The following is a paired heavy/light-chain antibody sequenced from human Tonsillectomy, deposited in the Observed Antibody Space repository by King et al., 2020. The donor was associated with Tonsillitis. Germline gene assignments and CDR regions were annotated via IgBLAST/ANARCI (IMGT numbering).Light chain of an antibody. Sequence: SYELTQPPSVSVSPGQTARITCSGDALPKQYASWYQQKPGQAPVLIIYKDSERPSGIPERISGSSSGTTVTLTISGVQAEDEANYYCQSADSRDSSPYVIFGGGTKLTVL. J-gene: IGLJ2*01. V-gene: IGLV3-25*02. CDR1: ALPKQY. CDR3: QSADSRDSSPYVI. CDR2: KDS.
Heavy chain of an antibody. CDR1: GYIFTSSY. Sequence: QVQLVQSGPEVKEPGASVKVSCKASGYIFTSSYMHWVRQAPGQGLEWMGIINPSDGRAVYAQKFQGRVSMTSDTSTSTVYLDLSSLRSDDTAVHYCATSTVAEFDSWGQGTLVTVSS. CDR2: INPSDGRA. V-gene: IGHV1-46*01. CDR3: ATSTVAEFDS. D-gene: IGHD2-2*01. J-gene: IGHJ4*02.